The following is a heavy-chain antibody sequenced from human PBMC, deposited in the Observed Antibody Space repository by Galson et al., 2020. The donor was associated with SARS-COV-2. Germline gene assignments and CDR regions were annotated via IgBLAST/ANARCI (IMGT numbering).Heavy chain of an antibody. Sequence: ASETLSLTCTVSGVSINNYYLNWIRQPPGKGLEWIGYISYSGRTNYNPSLKSRVTISVDASYNQFSLKLNSVIAADTAVYYCARQYCSGATCRHFDYWGQGSLVTVSS. J-gene: IGHJ4*02. CDR1: GVSINNYY. CDR2: ISYSGRT. V-gene: IGHV4-59*08. D-gene: IGHD2-15*01. CDR3: ARQYCSGATCRHFDY.